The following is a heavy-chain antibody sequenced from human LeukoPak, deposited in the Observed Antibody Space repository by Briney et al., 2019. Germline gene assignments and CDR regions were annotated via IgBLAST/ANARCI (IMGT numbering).Heavy chain of an antibody. Sequence: PSETLSLTCAVYGGSFSGYYWSWIRQPPGKGLEWIGYIYYSGSTNYNPSLKSRVTISVDTSKNQFSLKLSSVTAADTAVYYCARIRRLWELYYFDYWGQGTLVTVSS. V-gene: IGHV4-59*08. D-gene: IGHD1-26*01. CDR1: GGSFSGYY. J-gene: IGHJ4*02. CDR3: ARIRRLWELYYFDY. CDR2: IYYSGST.